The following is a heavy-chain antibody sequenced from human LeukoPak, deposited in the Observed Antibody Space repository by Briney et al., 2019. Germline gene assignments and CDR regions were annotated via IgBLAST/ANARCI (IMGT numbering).Heavy chain of an antibody. Sequence: ASVKISCKASGYTFTGYYMHWVRQAPGQGLEWMGWINPNSGGTNYAQKFQGRVTMTRDTSISTAYMELSRLRSDDTVVYYCARGTIFGVVIAYYFDYWGQGTLVTVSS. D-gene: IGHD3-3*01. V-gene: IGHV1-2*02. J-gene: IGHJ4*02. CDR3: ARGTIFGVVIAYYFDY. CDR1: GYTFTGYY. CDR2: INPNSGGT.